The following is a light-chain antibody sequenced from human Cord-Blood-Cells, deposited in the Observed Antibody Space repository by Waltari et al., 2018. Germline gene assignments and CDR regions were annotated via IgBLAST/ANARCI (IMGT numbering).Light chain of an antibody. J-gene: IGKJ1*01. V-gene: IGKV4-1*01. CDR2: WAS. CDR3: QQYYSTPPT. CDR1: QSVLYSSNNKNY. Sequence: DIVMTQSPDSLAASLGERATINCKSSQSVLYSSNNKNYLAWYQQKPGQPPKLLIYWASTRESGVPDRFSGSGSGTDFTLTISSLQAEDVAGYYCQQYYSTPPTFGQGTKVEIK.